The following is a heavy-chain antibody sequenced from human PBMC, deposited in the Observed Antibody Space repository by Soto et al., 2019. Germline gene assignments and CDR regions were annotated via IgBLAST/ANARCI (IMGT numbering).Heavy chain of an antibody. Sequence: HPGGSLRLSCAASGFTFSSYWMSWVRQAPGKGLEWVANIKQDGSEKYYVDSVKGRFTISRDNAKNSLYLQMNSLRAEDTAVYYCAREGADLRFLEWLPALQYYFDYWGQGTLVTVSS. D-gene: IGHD3-3*01. CDR2: IKQDGSEK. J-gene: IGHJ4*02. CDR3: AREGADLRFLEWLPALQYYFDY. V-gene: IGHV3-7*03. CDR1: GFTFSSYW.